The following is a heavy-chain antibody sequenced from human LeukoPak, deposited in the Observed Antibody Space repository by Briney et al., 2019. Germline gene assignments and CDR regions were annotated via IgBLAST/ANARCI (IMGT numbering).Heavy chain of an antibody. J-gene: IGHJ3*02. CDR1: GYTFTSYD. Sequence: ASVKVSCKASGYTFTSYDNNWVRQATGQGLEWMGWMNPNSGNTGYAQKFQGRVTMTRNTSISTAYMELSSLRSEHTAVYYCARGKYYDFWSGYFAATSDAFDIWGQGPMVTVSS. CDR3: ARGKYYDFWSGYFAATSDAFDI. CDR2: MNPNSGNT. V-gene: IGHV1-8*01. D-gene: IGHD3-3*01.